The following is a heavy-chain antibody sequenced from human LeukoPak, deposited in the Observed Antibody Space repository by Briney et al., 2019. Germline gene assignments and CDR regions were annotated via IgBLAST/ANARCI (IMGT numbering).Heavy chain of an antibody. CDR1: GFTFSSYA. V-gene: IGHV3-23*01. J-gene: IGHJ4*02. Sequence: GGSLRLSCAASGFTFSSYAMSWVRQAPGKGLEWVSAISGSDGTTYYADSVKGRFTISRDNSKYTLSLQMNSLRAEDTAVYYCAREEGGKLGIDYYFDYWGQGTLVTVSS. D-gene: IGHD7-27*01. CDR2: ISGSDGTT. CDR3: AREEGGKLGIDYYFDY.